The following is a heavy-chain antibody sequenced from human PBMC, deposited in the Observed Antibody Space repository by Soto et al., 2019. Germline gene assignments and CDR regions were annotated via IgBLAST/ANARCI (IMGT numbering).Heavy chain of an antibody. CDR1: GYTFTSYA. J-gene: IGHJ4*02. CDR3: ARVIGGWYYLDY. V-gene: IGHV1-3*01. Sequence: QVQLVQSGAEVKKPGASVKVSCKASGYTFTSYAMHWVRQAPGQRLEWMGWINAGNGNTKYSQKFQGRVTITRDTSASTAYMELSSMRSEYTAVYYCARVIGGWYYLDYWGQGPLVTVSS. D-gene: IGHD6-19*01. CDR2: INAGNGNT.